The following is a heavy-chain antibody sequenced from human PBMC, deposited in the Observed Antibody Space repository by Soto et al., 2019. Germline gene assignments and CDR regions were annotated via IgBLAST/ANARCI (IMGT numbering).Heavy chain of an antibody. CDR3: ARSPVVVAATGAGRWFDP. Sequence: PSETLSLTCTVSGGSISSSSYYWGWIRQPPGKGLEWIGYIYYSGSTYYNPSLKSRVTMSVDTSKNQFSLKLSSVTAVDTAVYYCARSPVVVAATGAGRWFDPWGQGTLVTVSS. V-gene: IGHV4-39*07. J-gene: IGHJ5*02. CDR1: GGSISSSSYY. D-gene: IGHD2-15*01. CDR2: IYYSGST.